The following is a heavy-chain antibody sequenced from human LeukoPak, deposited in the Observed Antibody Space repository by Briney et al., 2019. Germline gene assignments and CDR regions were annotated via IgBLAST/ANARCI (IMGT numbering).Heavy chain of an antibody. J-gene: IGHJ6*02. D-gene: IGHD2-2*01. CDR2: ISAYNGNT. Sequence: GGSLRLSCAASGFTFSSYGMHWVRQAPGQGLEWLGWISAYNGNTNYAQKLQGRVTMTTDTSTSTAYMELRSLRSDDTAVYYCAREQGSTSWYYYYYYGMDVWGQGTTVTVSS. CDR1: GFTFSSYG. V-gene: IGHV1-18*01. CDR3: AREQGSTSWYYYYYYGMDV.